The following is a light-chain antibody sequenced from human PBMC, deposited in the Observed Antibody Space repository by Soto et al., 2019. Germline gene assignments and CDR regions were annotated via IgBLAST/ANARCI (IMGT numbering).Light chain of an antibody. CDR1: SSDVGGYNY. J-gene: IGLJ1*01. CDR3: CSYAGSPYV. Sequence: QSVLTQPRSVSGSPGQSVAISCTGSSSDVGGYNYVSWYQQHPGKAPKVMIYDVSKRPSGVPDRFSGSKSGNTASLTISGLQAEDDADYYCCSYAGSPYVFGTGTKVTVL. CDR2: DVS. V-gene: IGLV2-11*01.